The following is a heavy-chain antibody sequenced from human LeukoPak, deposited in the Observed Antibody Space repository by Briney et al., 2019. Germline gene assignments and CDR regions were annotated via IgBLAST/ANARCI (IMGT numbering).Heavy chain of an antibody. J-gene: IGHJ4*02. CDR1: GYTFTSYH. CDR2: INPSGGST. CDR3: ARGFWYDILTGYTDDY. V-gene: IGHV1-46*01. Sequence: ASVKVSCKASGYTFTSYHMHWVRQAPGQGLEWMGIINPSGGSTSYAQKFQGRVTMTRDTSTSTVYMELSSLRSEDTAVYYCARGFWYDILTGYTDDYWGQGTLVTVSS. D-gene: IGHD3-9*01.